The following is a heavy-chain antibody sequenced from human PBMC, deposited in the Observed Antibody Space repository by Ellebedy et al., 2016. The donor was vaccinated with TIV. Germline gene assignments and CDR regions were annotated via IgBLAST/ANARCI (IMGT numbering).Heavy chain of an antibody. V-gene: IGHV3-15*01. CDR3: TTPSDVYYYYGMDV. Sequence: GESLKISCAASGVTLTNAWINWVRQAPGMGLEWVALIKSKSDGGTTDHAAPVKGRFTISRDDSKNTLYLQMNSLKTEDTAVYYCTTPSDVYYYYGMDVWGQGTTVTVSS. CDR2: IKSKSDGGTT. J-gene: IGHJ6*02. CDR1: GVTLTNAW. D-gene: IGHD5-24*01.